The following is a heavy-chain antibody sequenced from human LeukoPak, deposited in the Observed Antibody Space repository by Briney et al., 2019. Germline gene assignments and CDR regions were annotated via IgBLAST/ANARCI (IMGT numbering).Heavy chain of an antibody. Sequence: ASVTVSFTASGYTFTSYYMHWVRQAPGQGLEWMGIINPSGGSTSYAQKFQGRVTMTRDTSTSTVYMELSSLRSEDTAVYYCARDRVGQWLVHYSNWFDPWGQGTLVTVSS. CDR2: INPSGGST. V-gene: IGHV1-46*01. CDR3: ARDRVGQWLVHYSNWFDP. J-gene: IGHJ5*02. CDR1: GYTFTSYY. D-gene: IGHD6-19*01.